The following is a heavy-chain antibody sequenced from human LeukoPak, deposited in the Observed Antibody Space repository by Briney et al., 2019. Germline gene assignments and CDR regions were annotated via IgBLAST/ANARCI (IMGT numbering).Heavy chain of an antibody. CDR3: ARAVSNSGWYGSVDY. D-gene: IGHD6-19*01. V-gene: IGHV3-20*04. CDR2: INWNGGRT. J-gene: IGHJ4*02. CDR1: GFTFDDYG. Sequence: PGGPLRLSCAASGFTFDDYGMSWVRQAPGKGLEWVSGINWNGGRTGYAESVKGRFTISRDNAKNSLYLQMNTLRAEDTALYYCARAVSNSGWYGSVDYWGQGTLVTVSS.